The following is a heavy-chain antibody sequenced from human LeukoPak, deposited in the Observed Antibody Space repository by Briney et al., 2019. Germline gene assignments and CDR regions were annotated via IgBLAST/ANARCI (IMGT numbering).Heavy chain of an antibody. CDR1: GFTFSSYA. Sequence: GGSLRLSCAASGFTFSSYAMHWVRQAPGKGLEWVAVISYDGSNKYYADSVKGRFTISRDNSKNTLYLQMNSLRAEDTAVYYCAKVLTPLYSSSWYLGYWGQGTLVTVSS. D-gene: IGHD6-13*01. CDR3: AKVLTPLYSSSWYLGY. J-gene: IGHJ4*02. CDR2: ISYDGSNK. V-gene: IGHV3-30*04.